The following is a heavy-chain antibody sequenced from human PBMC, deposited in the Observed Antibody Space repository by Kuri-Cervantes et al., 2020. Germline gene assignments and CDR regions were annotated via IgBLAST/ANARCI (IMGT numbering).Heavy chain of an antibody. CDR1: GYTFTYRY. J-gene: IGHJ4*02. V-gene: IGHV1-18*04. CDR3: ARPSGIYLYTYYFGY. D-gene: IGHD1-26*01. Sequence: ASVKVSCKASGYTFTYRYLHWVRQAPGRGLEWMGWISPYNGNTNYAQKLQGRVTMTTDTSTSTAYMELRSLRSDDTAVYYCARPSGIYLYTYYFGYWGQGTLVTVSS. CDR2: ISPYNGNT.